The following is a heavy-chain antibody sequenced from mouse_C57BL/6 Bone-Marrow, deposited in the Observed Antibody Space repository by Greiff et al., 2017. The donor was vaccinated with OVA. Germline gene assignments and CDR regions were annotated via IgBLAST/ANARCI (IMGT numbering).Heavy chain of an antibody. J-gene: IGHJ2*01. D-gene: IGHD3-2*02. V-gene: IGHV1-52*01. Sequence: QVQLQQPGAELVRPGSSVKLSCKASGYTFTSYWMHWVKQRPIQGLEWLGNIDPSDSDTHYNQKFKDKATLPVDKSSSPAYIQLSSLTSEDSAVEYCARRGELRLRGGYYCDYWGQGTTRTVSS. CDR2: IDPSDSDT. CDR1: GYTFTSYW. CDR3: ARRGELRLRGGYYCDY.